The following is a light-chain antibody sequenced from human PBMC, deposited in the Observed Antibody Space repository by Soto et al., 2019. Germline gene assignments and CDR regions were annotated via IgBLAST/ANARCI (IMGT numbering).Light chain of an antibody. Sequence: QSALTQPASVSGYPGQSITISCTGSSSDVGRYNLVSWYQQHPGKAPKLIIYEDTERPSGVSNLFSGSKSGNTASLTISGLQTEDEADYYCCSYAGGTSVVFGGGTKLTVL. CDR2: EDT. J-gene: IGLJ2*01. CDR3: CSYAGGTSVV. V-gene: IGLV2-23*01. CDR1: SSDVGRYNL.